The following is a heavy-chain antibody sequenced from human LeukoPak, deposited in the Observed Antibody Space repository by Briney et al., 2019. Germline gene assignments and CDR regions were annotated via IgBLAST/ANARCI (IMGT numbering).Heavy chain of an antibody. J-gene: IGHJ4*02. CDR3: VRNLAVAGTCFDS. CDR1: GFTFRNYW. V-gene: IGHV3-7*03. CDR2: IKQDGSDR. D-gene: IGHD6-19*01. Sequence: PGGSLRLSCVASGFTFRNYWMSWVRQAPGTGLEWVANIKQDGSDRNYVTSVRGRFTISRDNAESSLYLQMNSLRAEDTALYYCVRNLAVAGTCFDSWGQGTLVTVSS.